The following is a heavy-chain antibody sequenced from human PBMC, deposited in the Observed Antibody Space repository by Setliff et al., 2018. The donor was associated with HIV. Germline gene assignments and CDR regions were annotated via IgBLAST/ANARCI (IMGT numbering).Heavy chain of an antibody. J-gene: IGHJ3*02. CDR2: INTHSGYT. CDR3: ARLASGGWPLEVFDI. D-gene: IGHD2-15*01. CDR1: GYTFNNYG. Sequence: ASVKVSCKASGYTFNNYGISWVRQAPGQGLEWMGWINTHSGYTNYAQNVQGRVTVTMDTSTSTAYMELRSLTSDDTAVYYCARLASGGWPLEVFDIWGQGTMVTV. V-gene: IGHV1-18*01.